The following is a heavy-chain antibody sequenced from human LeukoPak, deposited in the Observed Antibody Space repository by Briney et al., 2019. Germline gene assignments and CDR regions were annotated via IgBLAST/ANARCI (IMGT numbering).Heavy chain of an antibody. J-gene: IGHJ4*02. CDR2: IYPADSDT. V-gene: IGHV5-51*01. CDR1: GYSFTSYW. D-gene: IGHD6-6*01. Sequence: GESLKISCKGSGYSFTSYWIAWVRQMPGKGLQWMGIIYPADSDTTYSPSFQGQVTISADKSINTAYLQWSSLKASDNAMYYCARQYSSSSRVDYWGRGTLVTVSP. CDR3: ARQYSSSSRVDY.